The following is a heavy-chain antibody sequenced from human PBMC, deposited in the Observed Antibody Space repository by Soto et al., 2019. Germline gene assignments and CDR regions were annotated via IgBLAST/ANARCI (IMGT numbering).Heavy chain of an antibody. D-gene: IGHD4-17*01. Sequence: WESLSLSWPAAGVTFRGYYFTLRSNRQRTGLVWVSRINSGGSSTSYAHSVKGRFTISRDNAKNTLYLQTNSLRAAATAVYDCARDMRCLTYYYSGMDGWGQGTTVTVS. V-gene: IGHV3-74*01. CDR2: INSGGSST. CDR1: GVTFRGYY. J-gene: IGHJ6*02. CDR3: ARDMRCLTYYYSGMDG.